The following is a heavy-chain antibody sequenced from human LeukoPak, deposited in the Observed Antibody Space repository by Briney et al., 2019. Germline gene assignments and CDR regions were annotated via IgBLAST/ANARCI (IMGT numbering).Heavy chain of an antibody. D-gene: IGHD6-6*01. Sequence: SVKGRFTISRDNSKNTLYLQMNSLRAEDTAVYYCARESSSYQFDYWGQGTLVTVSS. J-gene: IGHJ4*02. V-gene: IGHV3-30*01. CDR3: ARESSSYQFDY.